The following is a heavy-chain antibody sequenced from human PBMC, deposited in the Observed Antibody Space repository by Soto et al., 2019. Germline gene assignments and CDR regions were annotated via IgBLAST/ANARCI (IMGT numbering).Heavy chain of an antibody. CDR1: GFTFSSYG. CDR3: AREGFSSSANWFDP. D-gene: IGHD6-6*01. Sequence: QVQLVESGGGVVQPGRSLRLSCAASGFTFSSYGMHWVRQAPGKGLEWVAVIWYDGSNKYYADSVKGRFTISRDNSKNTLYLQMNSLRAEDTAVYYCAREGFSSSANWFDPWGQGTLVTVSS. CDR2: IWYDGSNK. J-gene: IGHJ5*02. V-gene: IGHV3-33*01.